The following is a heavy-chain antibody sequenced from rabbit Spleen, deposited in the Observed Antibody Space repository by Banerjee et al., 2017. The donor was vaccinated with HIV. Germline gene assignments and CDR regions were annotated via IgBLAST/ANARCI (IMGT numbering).Heavy chain of an antibody. CDR3: AKTYGSGSGYWYFNL. CDR2: IYVGSSGST. D-gene: IGHD1-1*01. J-gene: IGHJ4*01. CDR1: GFSFSTSCD. Sequence: QSLEESGGGLVQPEGSLTLTCTASGFSFSTSCDMCWVRQAPGKGLEWIACIYVGSSGSTYYATWAKGRFTISKTSSTTVTLQMTSLTAADTATYFCAKTYGSGSGYWYFNLWGPGTLVTVS. V-gene: IGHV1S40*01.